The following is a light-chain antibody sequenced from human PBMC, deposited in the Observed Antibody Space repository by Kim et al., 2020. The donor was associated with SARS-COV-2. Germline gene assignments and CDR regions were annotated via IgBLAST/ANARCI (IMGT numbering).Light chain of an antibody. V-gene: IGLV3-19*01. Sequence: SSELTQDPAVSVALGQTVTITCQGDSLRLYYASWYQQKPGQAPQLVIYGKNSRPSGIPDRFSGSSSGNTASLTITGAQAEDEADYYCNSRDHSGYYVVFGGGTQLTVL. CDR3: NSRDHSGYYVV. CDR2: GKN. J-gene: IGLJ2*01. CDR1: SLRLYY.